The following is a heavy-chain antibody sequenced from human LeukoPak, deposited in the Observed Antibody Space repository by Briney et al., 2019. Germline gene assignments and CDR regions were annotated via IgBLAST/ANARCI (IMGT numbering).Heavy chain of an antibody. CDR2: IIPIFGTA. Sequence: ASVTVSCKASGGTFSSYAISWVRQAPGQGLEWMGGIIPIFGTANYAQKFQGRVTITADESTSTAYMELSSLRSEDTAVYYCAILPPIVVVPAAQGENWFDPWGQGTLVTVSS. CDR3: AILPPIVVVPAAQGENWFDP. CDR1: GGTFSSYA. D-gene: IGHD2-2*01. V-gene: IGHV1-69*13. J-gene: IGHJ5*02.